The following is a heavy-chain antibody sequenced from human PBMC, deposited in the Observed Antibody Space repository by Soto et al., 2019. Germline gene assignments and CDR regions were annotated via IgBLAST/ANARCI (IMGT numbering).Heavy chain of an antibody. J-gene: IGHJ4*02. CDR2: INPNSGGT. CDR1: GFTFTGHY. D-gene: IGHD1-26*01. V-gene: IGHV1-2*02. CDR3: AKSGSSFRPSLGYFDY. Sequence: VASVKVSCKASGFTFTGHYIHWVRQAPGQGLEWMGWINPNSGGTSYAQKFQGRVTMTRDTSITTAYMELSRLSSDDTAVYYCAKSGSSFRPSLGYFDYWGQGTLVTVSS.